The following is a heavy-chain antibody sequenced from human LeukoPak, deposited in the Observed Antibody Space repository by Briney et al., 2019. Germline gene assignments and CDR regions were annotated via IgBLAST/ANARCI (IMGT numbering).Heavy chain of an antibody. CDR1: GITFSDYW. D-gene: IGHD4-23*01. CDR3: ARIYGANSKYYFDC. V-gene: IGHV3-7*01. J-gene: IGHJ4*02. Sequence: GGSLRLSCAASGITFSDYWMSWVRQAPGKGPEWVANIKDDGSEKYYMGSVKGRFTISRDNAKNSLYLQMNSLRAEDTAVYYCARIYGANSKYYFDCWGQGTLVTVSS. CDR2: IKDDGSEK.